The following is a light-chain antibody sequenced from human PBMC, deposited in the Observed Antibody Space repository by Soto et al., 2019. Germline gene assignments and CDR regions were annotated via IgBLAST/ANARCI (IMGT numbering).Light chain of an antibody. V-gene: IGKV3D-20*02. CDR1: QSVSSSY. J-gene: IGKJ4*01. Sequence: EIVLTQSPGTLSLSPGERATLSCRASQSVSSSYLAWYQQKPGQAPRLLIYGASSRATGIPDRFSGSGSGTDFTLTISRLEPEDCAVYYCQQRSNWPPALSFGGGTKVDIK. CDR2: GAS. CDR3: QQRSNWPPALS.